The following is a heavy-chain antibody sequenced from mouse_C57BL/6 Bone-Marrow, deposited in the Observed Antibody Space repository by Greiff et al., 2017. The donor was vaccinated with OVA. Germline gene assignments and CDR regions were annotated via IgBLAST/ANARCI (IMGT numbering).Heavy chain of an antibody. CDR3: ARERGYDYDVRWYFDV. D-gene: IGHD2-4*01. V-gene: IGHV1-78*01. Sequence: VQLQQSAAELVKPGASVKISCKVSGYTFTDHTIHWMKQRPEQGLEWIGYIYPRDGSTKYNEKFKGKATLTADKSSSTAYMQLNSLTSEDSAVYFCARERGYDYDVRWYFDVWGTGTTVTVSS. CDR1: GYTFTDHT. J-gene: IGHJ1*03. CDR2: IYPRDGST.